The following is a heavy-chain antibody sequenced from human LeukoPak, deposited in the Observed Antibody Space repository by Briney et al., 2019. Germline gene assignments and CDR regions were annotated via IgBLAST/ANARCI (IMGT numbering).Heavy chain of an antibody. CDR2: IYYSGST. J-gene: IGHJ4*02. V-gene: IGHV4-59*01. Sequence: SETLSLTCTVSGGSISSYYWSWIRQPPGKGLEWIGYIYYSGSTNYNPSLKSRVTISVDTSKNQFSLKLSSVTAADTAVYYCARERQIGSGWYVDYWGQGTLVTVSS. D-gene: IGHD6-19*01. CDR1: GGSISSYY. CDR3: ARERQIGSGWYVDY.